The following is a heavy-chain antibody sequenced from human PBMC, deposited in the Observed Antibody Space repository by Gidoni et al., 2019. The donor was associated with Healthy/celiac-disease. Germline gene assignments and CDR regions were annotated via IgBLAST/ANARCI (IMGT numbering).Heavy chain of an antibody. CDR1: GFTFSGSA. J-gene: IGHJ6*02. Sequence: EVQLVESGGGLVQPGGSLKLSCAASGFTFSGSAMPWVRQASGKGLEWVGRIRSKANSYATAYAASVKGRFTISRDDSKNTAYLQMNSLKTEDTAVYYCTRPFNSGYDFYYYYGMDVWGQGTTVTVSS. CDR3: TRPFNSGYDFYYYYGMDV. V-gene: IGHV3-73*02. CDR2: IRSKANSYAT. D-gene: IGHD5-12*01.